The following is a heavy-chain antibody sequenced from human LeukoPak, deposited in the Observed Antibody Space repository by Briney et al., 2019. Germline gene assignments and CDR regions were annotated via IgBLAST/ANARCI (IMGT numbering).Heavy chain of an antibody. J-gene: IGHJ4*02. V-gene: IGHV3-30*09. Sequence: GGSLRLSCAASGFTFSNYPTHWVRQAPGKGLEWVAAISYDGTNTYYADSVKGRFAISRDNSKNTLYLHMSGLRTDDAAVYYCVRESPSVYFDRWGQGTLVIVSS. CDR3: VRESPSVYFDR. CDR1: GFTFSNYP. CDR2: ISYDGTNT.